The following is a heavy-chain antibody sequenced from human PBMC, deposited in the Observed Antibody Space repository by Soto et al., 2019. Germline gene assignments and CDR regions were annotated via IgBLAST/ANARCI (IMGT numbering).Heavy chain of an antibody. D-gene: IGHD4-17*01. CDR1: GFSLNTSGVG. CDR2: IYWDDDK. Sequence: QITLKESGPTLVKPTQTLTLTCTFSGFSLNTSGVGVGWIRQPPGKALEWLALIYWDDDKRYSPSLKSRLPITKDTAKNHLVLTITNMHTVDTATYHGAHRPYGDYPSDYWGQGTLVTVSS. J-gene: IGHJ4*02. V-gene: IGHV2-5*02. CDR3: AHRPYGDYPSDY.